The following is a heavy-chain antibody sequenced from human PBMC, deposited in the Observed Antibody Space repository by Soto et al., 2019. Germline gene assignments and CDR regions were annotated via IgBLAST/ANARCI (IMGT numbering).Heavy chain of an antibody. CDR1: GGSISSGGYY. Sequence: SETLSLTCTVAGGSISSGGYYWSWIRQHPGKGLEWIGYIYYSGSTYYNPSLKSRVTISVDTSKNQFSLKLSSVTAADTAVYYCARVPRNWFDPWGQGTLVTVSS. CDR3: ARVPRNWFDP. CDR2: IYYSGST. J-gene: IGHJ5*02. V-gene: IGHV4-31*02.